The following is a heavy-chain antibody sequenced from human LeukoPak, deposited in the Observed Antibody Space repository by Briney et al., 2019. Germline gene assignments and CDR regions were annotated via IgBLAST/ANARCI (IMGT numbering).Heavy chain of an antibody. CDR1: GFTFSNYA. CDR3: AKDLSY. D-gene: IGHD2/OR15-2a*01. V-gene: IGHV3-30*01. CDR2: ISSGGTYE. J-gene: IGHJ4*02. Sequence: GKPPRLSCAASGFTFSNYAMHWVRQAPGKGLEWVSLISSGGTYEYYADSVKGRFTISRDNSKNTLYLQMNSLRAEDTAVYYCAKDLSYWGQGTLVTVSS.